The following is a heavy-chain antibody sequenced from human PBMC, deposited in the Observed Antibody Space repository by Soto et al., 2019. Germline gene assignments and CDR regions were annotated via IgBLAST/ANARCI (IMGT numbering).Heavy chain of an antibody. V-gene: IGHV1-24*01. CDR3: ATGGTMMYGMDV. CDR1: GYTLTELS. D-gene: IGHD3-22*01. CDR2: FDPEDGET. J-gene: IGHJ6*02. Sequence: GASVKVSCKVSGYTLTELSMHWVRQAPGKGLEWMGGFDPEDGETIYAQKFQGRVTMTEDTSTDTAYMELSSLRSEDTAVYYCATGGTMMYGMDVWGQGTTVTVSS.